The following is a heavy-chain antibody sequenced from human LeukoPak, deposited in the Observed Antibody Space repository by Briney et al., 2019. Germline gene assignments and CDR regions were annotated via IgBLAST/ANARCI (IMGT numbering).Heavy chain of an antibody. J-gene: IGHJ4*02. CDR3: ATAGCTNGVCSKVVVVRTPIPFDY. CDR1: GFIFSRYV. V-gene: IGHV3-30*02. Sequence: GGSLRLSCTASGFIFSRYVMHWVRQVPGKGLEWVAFIRYDGSDKNYADSVKGRFTISRDNSKNMVNLQMNSLRSEDTAVYYCATAGCTNGVCSKVVVVRTPIPFDYWGQGTLVTVSS. D-gene: IGHD2-8*01. CDR2: IRYDGSDK.